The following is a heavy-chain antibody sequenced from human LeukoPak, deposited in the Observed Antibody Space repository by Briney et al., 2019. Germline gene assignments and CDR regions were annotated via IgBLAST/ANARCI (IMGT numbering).Heavy chain of an antibody. Sequence: GASVKVSFKASGYTFTIYGISWVRQAPGQGRERMGWISAYNGNTNYTQKLQGRVTITTDTSTSTAYMELRSLRSDDTAVYYCARNPPYYYGSGSYYGGFDYWGQGTLVTVSS. CDR3: ARNPPYYYGSGSYYGGFDY. CDR2: ISAYNGNT. CDR1: GYTFTIYG. D-gene: IGHD3-10*01. V-gene: IGHV1-18*04. J-gene: IGHJ4*02.